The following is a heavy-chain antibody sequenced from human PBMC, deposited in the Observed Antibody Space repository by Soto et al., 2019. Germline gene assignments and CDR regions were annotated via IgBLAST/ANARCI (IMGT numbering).Heavy chain of an antibody. D-gene: IGHD6-13*01. CDR1: GGSISSNY. V-gene: IGHV4-59*01. Sequence: PSETLSLTCTVSGGSISSNYWTWIRQPPGKGLEWIGYVYNSGSTNYNPSLKSRVTISEDTSKRQFSLKLNSMTAADPAVYYCARSRREAVAGYTLDNWGQGILVTVSS. CDR2: VYNSGST. CDR3: ARSRREAVAGYTLDN. J-gene: IGHJ4*02.